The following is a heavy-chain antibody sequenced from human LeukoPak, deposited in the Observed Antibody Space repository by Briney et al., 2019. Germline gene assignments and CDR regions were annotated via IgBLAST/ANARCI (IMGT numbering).Heavy chain of an antibody. J-gene: IGHJ4*02. CDR2: MNPNSGNT. CDR3: ARAEYCSSTSSYIITGDLDY. Sequence: ASVKVSCKASGYTFTSCDINWVRQATGQGLEWMGWMNPNSGNTGYAQKFQGRVTMTRNTSISTAYMELSSLRSEDTAVYYCARAEYCSSTSSYIITGDLDYWGQGTLVTVSS. V-gene: IGHV1-8*01. CDR1: GYTFTSCD. D-gene: IGHD2-2*02.